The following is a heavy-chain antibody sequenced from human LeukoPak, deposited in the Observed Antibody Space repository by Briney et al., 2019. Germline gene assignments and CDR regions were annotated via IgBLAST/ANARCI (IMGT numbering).Heavy chain of an antibody. V-gene: IGHV1-69*06. CDR2: IIPLFRTA. CDR3: ATNYEILSGYPKNYYFHI. CDR1: GGTFSSYA. D-gene: IGHD3-9*01. Sequence: GASVKVSCTASGGTFSSYAISWVRQAPRQGPEWMGGIIPLFRTANYAPKFRDRVTITADKSTSTAFMELSSLRSEDTAMYYCATNYEILSGYPKNYYFHIWGQGTMVTVSS. J-gene: IGHJ3*02.